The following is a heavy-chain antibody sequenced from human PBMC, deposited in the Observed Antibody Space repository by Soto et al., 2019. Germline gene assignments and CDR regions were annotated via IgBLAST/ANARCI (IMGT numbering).Heavy chain of an antibody. Sequence: EVQLLESGGGLVQPGGSLRLSCTASGFTFSNYAMSWVRQAPGKGLEWASTNSGSGDSTNYADSVKGQFAISRDNSNNMLYVQMDSLTVEDTAVYYCAKEIRRGYCSGGICYGYFDYWGQGTLVTVSS. CDR1: GFTFSNYA. CDR2: NSGSGDST. CDR3: AKEIRRGYCSGGICYGYFDY. D-gene: IGHD2-15*01. J-gene: IGHJ4*02. V-gene: IGHV3-23*01.